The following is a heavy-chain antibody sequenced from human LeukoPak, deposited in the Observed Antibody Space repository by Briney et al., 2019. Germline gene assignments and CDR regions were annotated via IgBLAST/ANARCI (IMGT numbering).Heavy chain of an antibody. CDR2: IYHSGST. CDR3: ARGSLWFGESNAFDI. Sequence: PSGTLSLTCAVSGGSISSSNWWSWVRQPPGKGLEWIGEIYHSGSTNYNPSLKSRVTISVDKSKNQFSLKLSSVTAADTAVYYCARGSLWFGESNAFDIWGQGTMVTVSS. V-gene: IGHV4-4*02. CDR1: GGSISSSNW. D-gene: IGHD3-10*01. J-gene: IGHJ3*02.